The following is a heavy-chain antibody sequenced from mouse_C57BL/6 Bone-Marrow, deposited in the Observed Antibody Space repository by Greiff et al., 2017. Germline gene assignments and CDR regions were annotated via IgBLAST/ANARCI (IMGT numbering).Heavy chain of an antibody. V-gene: IGHV1-66*01. Sequence: QVQLKQSGPELVKPGASVKISCKASGYSFTSYYIHWVKQRPGQGLEWIGWIYPGSGNTKYNEKFKGKATLTADTSSSTAYMQLSSLTSEDSAVYYCARNYDYDYYYAMDYWGQGTSVTVSS. CDR2: IYPGSGNT. D-gene: IGHD2-4*01. CDR1: GYSFTSYY. CDR3: ARNYDYDYYYAMDY. J-gene: IGHJ4*01.